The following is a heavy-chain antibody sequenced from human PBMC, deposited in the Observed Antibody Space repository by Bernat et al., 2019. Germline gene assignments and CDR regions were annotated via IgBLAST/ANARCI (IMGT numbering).Heavy chain of an antibody. CDR1: GGSFSSTTYY. CDR3: ARPQTGRSGGSRFDP. Sequence: QLQLQESGPGLVQPSATLSLTCTVSGGSFSSTTYYWGWVRQPPGKGLEWIGNILDSGTTYYNPSLKSRVTISVDTSKNQFSLRLTSVTAADTAVYYCARPQTGRSGGSRFDPWGQGTLVTVSS. J-gene: IGHJ5*02. V-gene: IGHV4-39*01. CDR2: ILDSGTT. D-gene: IGHD2-15*01.